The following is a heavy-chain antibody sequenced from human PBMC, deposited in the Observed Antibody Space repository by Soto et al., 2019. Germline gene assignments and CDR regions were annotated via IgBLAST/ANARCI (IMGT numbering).Heavy chain of an antibody. D-gene: IGHD3-10*01. CDR3: ARLLYGSGSWFDP. V-gene: IGHV4-59*08. Sequence: PSETPFPTRTVSGGPLSSFYWGWVRQPPGKGLEWIGYIYYSGSTNYNPSLKSRVTISVDTSKNQFSLKLSSVTAADTAVYYCARLLYGSGSWFDPWGQGTLVTVSS. CDR2: IYYSGST. CDR1: GGPLSSFY. J-gene: IGHJ5*02.